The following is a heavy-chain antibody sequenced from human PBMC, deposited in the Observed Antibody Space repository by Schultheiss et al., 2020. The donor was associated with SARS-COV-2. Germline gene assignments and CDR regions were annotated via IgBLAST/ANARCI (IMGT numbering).Heavy chain of an antibody. D-gene: IGHD1-26*01. Sequence: GGSLRLSCAASGFTISSYWMHWVRQVPGKGLVWLSRINHDGSTTSYADSVRGRFSISRDNAKNTVYLHMNSLRAEDTAVYYCATLGAGLTAANYYSDHWGQGTLVTVSS. CDR2: INHDGSTT. V-gene: IGHV3-74*01. CDR1: GFTISSYW. CDR3: ATLGAGLTAANYYSDH. J-gene: IGHJ4*02.